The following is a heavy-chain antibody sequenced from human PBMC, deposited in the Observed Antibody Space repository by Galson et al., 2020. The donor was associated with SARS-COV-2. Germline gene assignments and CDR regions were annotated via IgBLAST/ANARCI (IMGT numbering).Heavy chain of an antibody. J-gene: IGHJ4*02. Sequence: GGSLRPSSAASGFTLSGSALHWFRQAPGKGLEWVAIISYDGTTKYNSDSVKGRFTISRDISKNTLYLQMNSLRPEDTAVYFCARETDDYTSSYYDYWGQGTLVTVSS. CDR2: ISYDGTTK. V-gene: IGHV3-30*04. D-gene: IGHD6-13*01. CDR1: GFTLSGSA. CDR3: ARETDDYTSSYYDY.